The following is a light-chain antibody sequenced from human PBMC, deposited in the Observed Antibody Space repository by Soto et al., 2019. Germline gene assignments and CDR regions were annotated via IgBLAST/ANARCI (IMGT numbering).Light chain of an antibody. CDR1: NIGDKS. J-gene: IGLJ1*01. CDR2: FDT. CDR3: QVWESSGGHSYV. Sequence: SYELTQPPSVSVAPGNTARVTCGGNNIGDKSVFWYQQKPGQAPVVVIYFDTDRPSGIPERFSGFNFGNTATLTISGVEAGDEADYYCQVWESSGGHSYVFGTGTKVTVL. V-gene: IGLV3-21*01.